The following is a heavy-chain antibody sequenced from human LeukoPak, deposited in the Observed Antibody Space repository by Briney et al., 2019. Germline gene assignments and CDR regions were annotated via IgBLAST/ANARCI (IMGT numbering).Heavy chain of an antibody. J-gene: IGHJ4*02. CDR3: ARGGSSGYYSKI. D-gene: IGHD3-22*01. Sequence: SSETLSLPCAVYRGSFSGDCWSWIRQPPGKGLEWIGEINHSGSTNYNPSLKSRVTISVDTSKNQFSLKLSSVTAADTAVYYCARGGSSGYYSKIWGQGTLVTVSS. CDR1: RGSFSGDC. V-gene: IGHV4-34*01. CDR2: INHSGST.